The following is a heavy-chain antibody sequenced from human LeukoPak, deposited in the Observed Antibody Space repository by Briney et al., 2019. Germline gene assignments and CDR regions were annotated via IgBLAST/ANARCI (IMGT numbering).Heavy chain of an antibody. V-gene: IGHV3-9*03. CDR1: GFTFDDYA. CDR2: ISWNSGSI. D-gene: IGHD6-19*01. Sequence: PGGSLRLSCAASGFTFDDYAMHWVRQAPGKGLEWVSGISWNSGSIGYADSVKGRFTISRDNAKNSLYLQMNSLRAEDMALYYCAKDRGSGWYPSYFDYWGQGTLVTVSS. CDR3: AKDRGSGWYPSYFDY. J-gene: IGHJ4*02.